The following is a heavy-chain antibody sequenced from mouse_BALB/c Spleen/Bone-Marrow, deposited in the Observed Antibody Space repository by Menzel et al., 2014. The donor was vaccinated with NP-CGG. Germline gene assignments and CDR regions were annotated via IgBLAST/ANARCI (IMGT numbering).Heavy chain of an antibody. V-gene: IGHV1S56*01. J-gene: IGHJ3*01. CDR3: ARSGDSSGYGFAY. D-gene: IGHD3-2*01. CDR2: IYPGDGST. Sequence: VQLQESGPELVKPGALVKISYKASGFTFRSYDINWVKQRPGQGLEWIGWIYPGDGSTKYNEKFKGKATLTADKSSSTAYMQLSSLTSDNSAVYFCARSGDSSGYGFAYWGQGTLVTVSA. CDR1: GFTFRSYD.